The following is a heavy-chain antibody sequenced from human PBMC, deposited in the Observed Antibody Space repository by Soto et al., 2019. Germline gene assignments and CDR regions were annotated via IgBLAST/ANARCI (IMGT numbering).Heavy chain of an antibody. Sequence: ASVKVSCKASGYTFTSYDINWVRQATGQGLEWMGWMNPNSGNTGYAQKFQGRVTMTRNTSISTAYMELSSLRSEDTAVYYCARWVAATSWLDPWGQGTLVTVSS. CDR2: MNPNSGNT. D-gene: IGHD2-15*01. J-gene: IGHJ5*02. CDR1: GYTFTSYD. CDR3: ARWVAATSWLDP. V-gene: IGHV1-8*01.